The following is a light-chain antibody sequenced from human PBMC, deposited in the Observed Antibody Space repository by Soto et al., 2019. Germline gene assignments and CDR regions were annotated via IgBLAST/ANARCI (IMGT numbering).Light chain of an antibody. V-gene: IGKV3-11*01. CDR2: DAS. CDR1: QSVSRY. J-gene: IGKJ1*01. Sequence: IVLTQSPANLSLSAGERATLSWRASQSVSRYLAWYQQKCGQAPRLLIYDASNRATGIPARFSGIVSGTDGTLTLSSLEKEDGTVYDGQQRSNWTRTFGQGTKVDIK. CDR3: QQRSNWTRT.